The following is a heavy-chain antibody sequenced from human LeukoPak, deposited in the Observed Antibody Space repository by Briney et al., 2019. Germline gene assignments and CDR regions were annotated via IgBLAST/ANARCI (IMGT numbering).Heavy chain of an antibody. CDR3: GRESHYYDSGGECSLHYADY. D-gene: IGHD3-22*01. CDR1: AFPESRNN. CDR2: IYSGGGST. V-gene: IGHV3-66*01. Sequence: GGSLTLFCTPWAFPESRNNMLWLRQAPGKGLEWVSVIYSGGGSTFYADSVKGRFTISRDTSRNTLYLQMNSLRDEDTAVYYCGRESHYYDSGGECSLHYADYWGQGTLVTVPS. J-gene: IGHJ4*02.